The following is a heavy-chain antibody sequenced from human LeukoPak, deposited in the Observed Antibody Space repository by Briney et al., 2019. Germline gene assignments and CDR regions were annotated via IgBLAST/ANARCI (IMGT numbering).Heavy chain of an antibody. CDR1: GGSISSSSYY. D-gene: IGHD3-22*01. J-gene: IGHJ5*02. CDR2: TYYSGST. CDR3: ARDSKITYYDDSSGQFWFDP. V-gene: IGHV4-39*02. Sequence: IPSETLSLTCTVSGGSISSSSYYWGWIRQPPGKGLEWIGSTYYSGSTYYNPSLKSRVTISVDTPKNPFSLKLSSVTAADAAVYYCARDSKITYYDDSSGQFWFDPWGQGTLVTVSS.